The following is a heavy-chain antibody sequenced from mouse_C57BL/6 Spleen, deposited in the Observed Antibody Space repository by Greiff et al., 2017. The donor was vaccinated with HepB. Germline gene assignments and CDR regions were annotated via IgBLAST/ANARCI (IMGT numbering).Heavy chain of an antibody. J-gene: IGHJ4*01. D-gene: IGHD1-1*01. V-gene: IGHV5-6*02. CDR2: ISSGGSYT. Sequence: DVMLVESGGDLVKPGGSLKLSCAASGFTFSSYGMSWVRQTPDKRLEWVATISSGGSYTYYPDSVKGRFTISRDNAKNTLYLQMSSLKSEDTAMYYCARQGYGSSSYYAMDYWGQGTSVTVSS. CDR3: ARQGYGSSSYYAMDY. CDR1: GFTFSSYG.